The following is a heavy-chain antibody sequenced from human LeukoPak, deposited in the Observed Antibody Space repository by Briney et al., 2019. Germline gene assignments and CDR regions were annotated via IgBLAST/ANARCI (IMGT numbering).Heavy chain of an antibody. CDR3: AQNSGSYLYAFDI. Sequence: SVKVSCKASGGTFSSYAISLVRQAPGQGLELMGGIIPIFGTASYAQKFHGRVTITTDDTTSTAYMELSSLRSEDTAVYYCAQNSGSYLYAFDIWGQGTMVTVSS. CDR1: GGTFSSYA. V-gene: IGHV1-69*05. D-gene: IGHD1-26*01. J-gene: IGHJ3*02. CDR2: IIPIFGTA.